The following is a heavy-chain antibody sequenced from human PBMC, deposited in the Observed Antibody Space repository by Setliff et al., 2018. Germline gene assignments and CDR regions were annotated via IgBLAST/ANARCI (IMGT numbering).Heavy chain of an antibody. CDR1: GFTISNYW. CDR3: ARIAYGSGSYYFDY. V-gene: IGHV3-7*03. CDR2: IRQDGTNK. J-gene: IGHJ4*02. Sequence: LRLSCVASGFTISNYWMAWVRQAPGKGLEWVADIRQDGTNKYYMDSVEGRFTISIDTSKSQFSLNLSSVTAADTAVYYCARIAYGSGSYYFDYWGQGTLVTVSS. D-gene: IGHD3-10*01.